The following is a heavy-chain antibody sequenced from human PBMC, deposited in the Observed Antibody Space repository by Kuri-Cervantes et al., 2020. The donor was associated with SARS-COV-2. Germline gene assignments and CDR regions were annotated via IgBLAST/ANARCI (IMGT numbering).Heavy chain of an antibody. D-gene: IGHD6-19*01. CDR2: ISYDGSNK. J-gene: IGHJ3*02. Sequence: GGSLRLSCAASGFTFSSYGMHWVRQAPGKGLEWVAVISYDGSNKYYADSVKGRFTISRDNSKNTLYLQMNSLRAEDTAVYYCAKDQAEAVAGHGGAFDIWGQGTMVTVSS. CDR3: AKDQAEAVAGHGGAFDI. V-gene: IGHV3-30*18. CDR1: GFTFSSYG.